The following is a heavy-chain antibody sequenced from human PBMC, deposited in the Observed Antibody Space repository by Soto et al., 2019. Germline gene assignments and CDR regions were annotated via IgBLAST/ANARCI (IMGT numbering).Heavy chain of an antibody. V-gene: IGHV3-23*01. CDR1: GFTFSSYA. J-gene: IGHJ6*03. CDR2: ISGSGGST. D-gene: IGHD4-17*01. Sequence: GGSLRLSCAASGFTFSSYAMSWVRQAPGKGLEWVSAISGSGGSTYYADSVKGRFTISRDNSKNTLYLQMNSLRAEDTAIYYCAKSNGDYDLLYYYYMDVWGKGTTVTVSS. CDR3: AKSNGDYDLLYYYYMDV.